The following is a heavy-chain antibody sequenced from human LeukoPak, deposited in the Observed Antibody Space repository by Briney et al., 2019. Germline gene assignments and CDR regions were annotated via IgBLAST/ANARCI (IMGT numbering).Heavy chain of an antibody. V-gene: IGHV3-23*01. Sequence: GGSLRLSCAASGFTFSSYAMSWVRQAPGKGLEWVSAISGSGGSTYYADSVKGRFTISRDNSKNTLYLQMNSLRAEDTAVYYCAKGSRGYDILTGYYPPGWYFDLWGRGTLVTVSS. CDR3: AKGSRGYDILTGYYPPGWYFDL. D-gene: IGHD3-9*01. J-gene: IGHJ2*01. CDR2: ISGSGGST. CDR1: GFTFSSYA.